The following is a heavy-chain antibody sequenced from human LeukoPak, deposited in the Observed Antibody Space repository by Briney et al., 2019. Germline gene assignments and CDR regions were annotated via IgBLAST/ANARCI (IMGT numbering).Heavy chain of an antibody. CDR1: GGSFSGYY. CDR3: ARDLWFGELCS. Sequence: SETLSLTCAVYGGSFSGYYWSWIRQPPGKGLEWIGEINHSGSTNYNPSLKSRVTISVDTSKNQFSLKLSSVTAADTAVYYCARDLWFGELCSWGQETLVTVSS. V-gene: IGHV4-34*01. J-gene: IGHJ4*02. CDR2: INHSGST. D-gene: IGHD3-10*01.